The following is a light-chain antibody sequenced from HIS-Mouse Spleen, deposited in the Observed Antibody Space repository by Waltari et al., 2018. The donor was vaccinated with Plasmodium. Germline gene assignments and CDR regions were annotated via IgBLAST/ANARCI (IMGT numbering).Light chain of an antibody. V-gene: IGLV2-11*01. CDR3: CSYAGSYTWV. CDR2: DVS. J-gene: IGLJ2*01. Sequence: QSALTQPRSVSGSPGQSVTISCTGPSSAVGGYNYASWYQQHPGKAPKLMIYDVSKRPSGVPDRFSGSKSGNTASLTISGLQAEDEADYYCCSYAGSYTWVFGGGTKLTVL. CDR1: SSAVGGYNY.